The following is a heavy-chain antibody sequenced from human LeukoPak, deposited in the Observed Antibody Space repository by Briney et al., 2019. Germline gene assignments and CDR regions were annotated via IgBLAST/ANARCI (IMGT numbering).Heavy chain of an antibody. J-gene: IGHJ1*01. CDR3: VRDKYCSGGSCYFQFQH. Sequence: PGGSLRLSCAASGFTFSSYAMSWVRQAPGKGLEWVSAISGSGGSTYYADSVKGRFTISRDNSKNTLYLQMNSLRAEDTAVYYCVRDKYCSGGSCYFQFQHWGQGTLVAVSS. V-gene: IGHV3-23*01. D-gene: IGHD2-15*01. CDR2: ISGSGGST. CDR1: GFTFSSYA.